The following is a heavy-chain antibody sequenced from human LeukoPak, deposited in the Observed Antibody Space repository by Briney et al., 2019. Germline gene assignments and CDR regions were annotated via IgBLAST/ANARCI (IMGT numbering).Heavy chain of an antibody. D-gene: IGHD3-3*01. CDR1: GGSVINTNW. Sequence: SETLSLTCGVSGGSVINTNWWTWVRQPPGKGLEWIGEVHLEGRTNYNPSLESRLIMSVDVSENQVSLKLTSVTAADTAVYYCAREGGFYRPLDYSGQGTLVTVSS. V-gene: IGHV4-4*02. CDR2: VHLEGRT. CDR3: AREGGFYRPLDY. J-gene: IGHJ4*02.